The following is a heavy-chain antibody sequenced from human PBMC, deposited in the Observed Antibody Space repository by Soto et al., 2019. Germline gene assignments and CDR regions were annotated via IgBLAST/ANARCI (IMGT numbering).Heavy chain of an antibody. V-gene: IGHV3-7*01. J-gene: IGHJ4*02. D-gene: IGHD6-19*01. CDR3: PGSGWAVHFDY. CDR2: IKQDGSEK. CDR1: GLTFTNYW. Sequence: EVQLVESGGGLVQPGGSLRLSCAASGLTFTNYWMTWVRQAPGKGLEWVAKIKQDGSEKYYVDSVKGRFTISRDNAKNSLYLQMNSLRAEDTGVYYCPGSGWAVHFDYWGQGTLVTVSS.